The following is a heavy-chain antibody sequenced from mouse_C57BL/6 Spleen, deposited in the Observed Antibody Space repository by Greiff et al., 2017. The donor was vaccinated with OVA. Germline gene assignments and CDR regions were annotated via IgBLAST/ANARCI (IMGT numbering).Heavy chain of an antibody. V-gene: IGHV1-5*01. CDR3: TTYSNYPYYAMDY. D-gene: IGHD2-5*01. CDR1: GYTFTSYW. CDR2: IYPGNSDT. Sequence: VQLQQSGTVLARPGASVKMSCKTSGYTFTSYWMHWVKQRPGQGLEWIGAIYPGNSDTSYNQKFKGKAKLTAVTSASTAYMELSSLTNEDSAVYYCTTYSNYPYYAMDYWGQGTSVTVSS. J-gene: IGHJ4*01.